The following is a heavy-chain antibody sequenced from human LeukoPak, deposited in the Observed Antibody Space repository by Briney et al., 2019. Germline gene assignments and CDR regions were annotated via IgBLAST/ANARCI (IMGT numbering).Heavy chain of an antibody. V-gene: IGHV3-11*01. CDR1: GFTFSDYY. D-gene: IGHD3-10*02. J-gene: IGHJ4*02. Sequence: GGSLRLSCAASGFTFSDYYMSWIRQAPGKGLEWVSYISSSGSTIYYADSVKGRFTISRDNAKNSLYLQMNSLRAEDTAVYYCARTVLLCPGTCTAFDYWGQGTLVTVSS. CDR2: ISSSGSTI. CDR3: ARTVLLCPGTCTAFDY.